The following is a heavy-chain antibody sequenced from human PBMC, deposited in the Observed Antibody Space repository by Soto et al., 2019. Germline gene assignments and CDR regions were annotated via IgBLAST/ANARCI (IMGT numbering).Heavy chain of an antibody. Sequence: GGSLRLSCAASGFTFSNAWMNWVRQAPGKGLEWVGRIKSKTDGGTTDYAAPVKGRFTISRDDSKNTLYLQMNSLKTEDTAVYYCTTKNVLRFLEWLLPHYYYYGMDVWGQGTTDTVSS. V-gene: IGHV3-15*07. CDR2: IKSKTDGGTT. D-gene: IGHD3-3*01. J-gene: IGHJ6*02. CDR1: GFTFSNAW. CDR3: TTKNVLRFLEWLLPHYYYYGMDV.